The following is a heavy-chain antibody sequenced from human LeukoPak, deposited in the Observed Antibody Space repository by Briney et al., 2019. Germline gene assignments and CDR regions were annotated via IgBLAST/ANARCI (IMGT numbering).Heavy chain of an antibody. CDR2: INPSGGST. V-gene: IGHV1-46*01. Sequence: TSVKVSCKASGYTFTSYYMHWVRQAPGQGLEWMGIINPSGGSTSYAQKFQGRVTMTRDTSTSTVYMELSSLRSEDTAVYYCARAGIAAAFDIWGQGTMVTVSS. J-gene: IGHJ3*02. D-gene: IGHD6-13*01. CDR3: ARAGIAAAFDI. CDR1: GYTFTSYY.